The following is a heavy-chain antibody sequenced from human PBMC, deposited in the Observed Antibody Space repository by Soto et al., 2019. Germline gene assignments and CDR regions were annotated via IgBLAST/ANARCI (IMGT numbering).Heavy chain of an antibody. V-gene: IGHV4-34*01. CDR3: ARGSDFWSGYYGYYYYGMDV. D-gene: IGHD3-3*01. CDR2: INHSGST. CDR1: GGSFSGYY. J-gene: IGHJ6*02. Sequence: TLSLTCAVYGGSFSGYYWSWIRQPPGKGLEWIGEINHSGSTNYNPSLKSRVTISVDTSKNQFSLMLSSVTAADTAVYYCARGSDFWSGYYGYYYYGMDVWGPGTTVTVSS.